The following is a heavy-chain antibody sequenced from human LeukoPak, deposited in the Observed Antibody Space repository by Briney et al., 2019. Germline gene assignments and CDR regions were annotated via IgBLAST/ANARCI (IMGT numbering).Heavy chain of an antibody. J-gene: IGHJ4*02. CDR3: ARNYGGNSGFDY. CDR2: IYYSGST. D-gene: IGHD4-23*01. Sequence: PSETLSLTCTVSGGSISSYYWSWTRQPPGKGLEWIGYIYYSGSTNYNPSLKSRVTISVDTSKNQFSLKLSSVTAADTAVYYCARNYGGNSGFDYWGQGTLVTVSS. V-gene: IGHV4-59*01. CDR1: GGSISSYY.